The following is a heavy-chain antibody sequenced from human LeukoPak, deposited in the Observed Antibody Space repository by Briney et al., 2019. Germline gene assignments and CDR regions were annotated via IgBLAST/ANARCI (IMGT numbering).Heavy chain of an antibody. CDR2: ISSSGRTT. J-gene: IGHJ4*02. CDR3: ASGYDFSSDSKRGFDK. Sequence: GGSLRLSCEASGFIFSNYAVNWVRQAQGKGLEFVSYISSSGRTTFYADSVKGRFTISRDTARNPVFLQMTSLGAEDTAMYYCASGYDFSSDSKRGFDKWGQGTLVTVSS. CDR1: GFIFSNYA. V-gene: IGHV3-48*01. D-gene: IGHD3-3*01.